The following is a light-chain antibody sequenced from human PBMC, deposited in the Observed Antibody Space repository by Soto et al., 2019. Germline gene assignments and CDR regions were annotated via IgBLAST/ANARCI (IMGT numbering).Light chain of an antibody. CDR2: GAS. CDR1: QSVSSR. J-gene: IGKJ4*01. Sequence: EIVMTPSPGNLSLSPGERDTLSCRASQSVSSRLAWYQQKPGQAPRLLISGASNRATGIPARFSGSGSGTDFTLTISSLEPEDFALYYCQHRSNWPAFGGGTKVDIK. CDR3: QHRSNWPA. V-gene: IGKV3-11*01.